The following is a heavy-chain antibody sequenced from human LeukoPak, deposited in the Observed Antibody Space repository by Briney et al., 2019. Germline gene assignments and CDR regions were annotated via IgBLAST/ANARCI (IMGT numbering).Heavy chain of an antibody. J-gene: IGHJ6*03. CDR3: ARALGRQRYYGSGTYKKNYYYMDV. Sequence: ASVKVSCKASGYTFIGYYIHWVRQAPGQGLEWMGWINPNSGGTNYAQKFQGRVTMTRDTSVSTAYMELSRLTSDDTAVYYCARALGRQRYYGSGTYKKNYYYMDVWGKGTTVTISS. CDR2: INPNSGGT. D-gene: IGHD3-10*01. CDR1: GYTFIGYY. V-gene: IGHV1-2*02.